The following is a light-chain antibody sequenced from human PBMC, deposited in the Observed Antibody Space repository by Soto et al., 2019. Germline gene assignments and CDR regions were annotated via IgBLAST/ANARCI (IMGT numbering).Light chain of an antibody. V-gene: IGLV2-14*01. Sequence: QSVLTQPASVSGSPGQSIAISCTGTSSVVGGNNYVSWYQQPPGKAPKLVIYGVSNRPSGVSNRFSGSKSGNTASLIISGLQAEDEADYYCSSYTTSSTLDVVFGGGTKLTVL. CDR2: GVS. CDR3: SSYTTSSTLDVV. CDR1: SSVVGGNNY. J-gene: IGLJ2*01.